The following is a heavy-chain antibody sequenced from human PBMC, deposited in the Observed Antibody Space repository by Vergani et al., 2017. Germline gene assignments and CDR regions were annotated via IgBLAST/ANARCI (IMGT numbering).Heavy chain of an antibody. CDR3: AVGGSVIYYMDV. D-gene: IGHD3-10*01. Sequence: QVQLQQWGAGLLKPSETLSLTCAVYGGSFSGYYWSWIRQPPGKGLEWIGEINHSGSTNYNPSLKSRVTISVDTSKNQFSLKLSSVTAADTAVYYCAVGGSVIYYMDVWGKGTTVTVSS. CDR1: GGSFSGYY. V-gene: IGHV4-34*01. J-gene: IGHJ6*03. CDR2: INHSGST.